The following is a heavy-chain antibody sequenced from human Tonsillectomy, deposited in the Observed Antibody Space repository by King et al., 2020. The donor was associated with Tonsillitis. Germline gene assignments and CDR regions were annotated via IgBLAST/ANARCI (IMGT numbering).Heavy chain of an antibody. CDR2: ISSSSSYI. CDR3: AREEDTDNWFDP. D-gene: IGHD2-15*01. Sequence: VQLVESGGGLVKPGGSLRLSCAASGFTFSSYSMNWVRQAPGQGLEWVSSISSSSSYIYYADSVKGRFTISRDNAKNSLYLQMNSLRAEDTAVYYCAREEDTDNWFDPWGQGTLVTVSS. V-gene: IGHV3-21*01. J-gene: IGHJ5*02. CDR1: GFTFSSYS.